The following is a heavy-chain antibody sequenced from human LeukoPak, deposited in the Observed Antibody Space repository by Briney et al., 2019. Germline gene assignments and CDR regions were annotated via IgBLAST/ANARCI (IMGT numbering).Heavy chain of an antibody. CDR3: AKVLITIFGVVRYDAFDI. CDR1: GFTFSNYA. CDR2: ISDSGGST. V-gene: IGHV3-23*01. Sequence: PGGSLRLSCAASGFTFSNYAMSWVRQAPGKGLEWVSAISDSGGSTYYADSVKGRFTISRDNSKNTLYLQMNSLRAEDTAVYYCAKVLITIFGVVRYDAFDIWGQGTMVTVSS. D-gene: IGHD3-3*01. J-gene: IGHJ3*02.